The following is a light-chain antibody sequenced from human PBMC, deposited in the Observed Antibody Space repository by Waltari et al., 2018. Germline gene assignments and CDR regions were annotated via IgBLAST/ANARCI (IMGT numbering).Light chain of an antibody. CDR1: SSDVGNYHL. V-gene: IGLV2-23*02. J-gene: IGLJ1*01. CDR2: EVT. CDR3: CSYAGLGIYV. Sequence: QSGLTQPASVSGSPGQSITISCTGTSSDVGNYHLVPWYQQYPGKAPKLIVYEVTNRTSGVSDRFSGSKSGNTASLTIYGLQSEDEADYYCCSYAGLGIYVFGTGTKVTVL.